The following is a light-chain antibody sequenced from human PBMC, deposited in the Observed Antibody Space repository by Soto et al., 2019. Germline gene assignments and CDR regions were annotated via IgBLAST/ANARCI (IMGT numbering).Light chain of an antibody. V-gene: IGLV1-44*01. CDR1: SSNIGSNT. Sequence: QSVLTQPPSASGTPGQRVTISCSGSSSNIGSNTVNWYQQLPGTPPKLLIYSNNQRPSGVPDRFSGSKSGTSASLAISGLQSEDEADYYCAAWDDSLNGYVFGTGTRSPS. J-gene: IGLJ1*01. CDR2: SNN. CDR3: AAWDDSLNGYV.